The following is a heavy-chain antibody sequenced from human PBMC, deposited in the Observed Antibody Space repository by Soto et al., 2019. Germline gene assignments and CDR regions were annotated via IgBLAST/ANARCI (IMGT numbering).Heavy chain of an antibody. D-gene: IGHD6-19*01. J-gene: IGHJ4*02. V-gene: IGHV4-59*08. CDR1: GGSISSYY. Sequence: SETLSLTCTVSGGSISSYYWSWIRQPPGKGLEWIGYIYYSGSTNYNPSLKSRVTISVDTSKNQFSLKLSSVTAADTAVYYCARQRSSGWYGDFDYWGQGTLVTVSS. CDR3: ARQRSSGWYGDFDY. CDR2: IYYSGST.